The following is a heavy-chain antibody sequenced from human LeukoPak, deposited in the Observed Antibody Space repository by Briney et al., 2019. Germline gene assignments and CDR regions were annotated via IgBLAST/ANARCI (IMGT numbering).Heavy chain of an antibody. D-gene: IGHD3-22*01. CDR2: IYSGGST. Sequence: PGGSLRLSCAASGFTFSSYAMSWVRQAPGKGLEWVSVIYSGGSTYYADSVKGRFTISRDNSKNTLYLQMNSLRAEDTAVYYCARDPGGDSSGYWGAFDIWGQGTMVTVSS. CDR1: GFTFSSYA. V-gene: IGHV3-66*01. J-gene: IGHJ3*02. CDR3: ARDPGGDSSGYWGAFDI.